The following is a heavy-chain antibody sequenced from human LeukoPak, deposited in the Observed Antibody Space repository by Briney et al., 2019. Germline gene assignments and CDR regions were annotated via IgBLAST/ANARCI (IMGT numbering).Heavy chain of an antibody. D-gene: IGHD1-26*01. Sequence: PGGSLRLSCAASGFTFSSYSMNWVRQAPGKGLEWVSYISSSSSTIYYADSVKGRFTISRDNAKNSLYLQMNSLRAEDTAVYYCATKGVVGATTWFDPWGQGTLVTVSS. J-gene: IGHJ5*02. V-gene: IGHV3-48*01. CDR1: GFTFSSYS. CDR3: ATKGVVGATTWFDP. CDR2: ISSSSSTI.